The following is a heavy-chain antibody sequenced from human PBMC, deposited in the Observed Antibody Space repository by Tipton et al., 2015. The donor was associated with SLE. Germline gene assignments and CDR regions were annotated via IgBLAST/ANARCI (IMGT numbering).Heavy chain of an antibody. Sequence: SLRLSCTASGFSFGDSAMSWIRQAPGKGLECVGFIRGKAYGGTTEYAASVKGRFTISRDNAKNSLYLQMNSLRAEDTALYYCAKHLSEGWSSYAFDAFDLWGQGTMVTVSS. CDR1: GFSFGDSA. CDR2: IRGKAYGGTT. J-gene: IGHJ3*01. V-gene: IGHV3-49*03. D-gene: IGHD2-15*01. CDR3: AKHLSEGWSSYAFDAFDL.